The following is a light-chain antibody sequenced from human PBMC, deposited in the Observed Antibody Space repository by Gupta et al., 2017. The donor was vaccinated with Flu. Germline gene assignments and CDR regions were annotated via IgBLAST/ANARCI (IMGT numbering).Light chain of an antibody. CDR3: QQDGSSPKT. Sequence: GTLSLSPGETGTLSCRASESVISTSLAWYQQKPGQAPRLLIYDASSRASGIPDRFSGSGSGTDFTLTINRLEPEDLAVYFCQQDGSSPKTFGQGTKLEIK. V-gene: IGKV3-20*01. CDR2: DAS. J-gene: IGKJ2*01. CDR1: ESVISTS.